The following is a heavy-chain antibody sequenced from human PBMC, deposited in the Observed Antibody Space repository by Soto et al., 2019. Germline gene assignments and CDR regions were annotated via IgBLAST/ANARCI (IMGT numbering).Heavy chain of an antibody. Sequence: SGTLSLTCTVSGGSISSYYWSWIRQPPGKGLEWIGYIYYSGSTNYNPSLKSRVTISVDTSKNQFSLKLSSVTAADTAVYYCAGPFEAYYYDSSGFPWGQGTMVT. D-gene: IGHD3-22*01. V-gene: IGHV4-59*01. CDR3: AGPFEAYYYDSSGFP. CDR1: GGSISSYY. CDR2: IYYSGST. J-gene: IGHJ3*01.